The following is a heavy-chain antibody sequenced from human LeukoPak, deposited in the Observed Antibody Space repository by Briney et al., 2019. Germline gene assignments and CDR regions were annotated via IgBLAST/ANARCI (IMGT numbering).Heavy chain of an antibody. V-gene: IGHV3-21*04. J-gene: IGHJ3*02. CDR1: GFTFSSYS. D-gene: IGHD2-15*01. CDR2: ISSSSSYI. Sequence: GGSLRLSCAASGFTFSSYSMNWVRQAPGKGLEWVSSISSSSSYIYYADSVKGRLTISRDNSKNTLYLQMNSLRAEDTAVYYCAKDSGGWDAYDAFDIWGQGTMVTVSS. CDR3: AKDSGGWDAYDAFDI.